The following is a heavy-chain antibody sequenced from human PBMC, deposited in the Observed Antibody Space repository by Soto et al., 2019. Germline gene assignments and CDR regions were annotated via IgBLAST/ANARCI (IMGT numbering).Heavy chain of an antibody. CDR1: GFTFSNYG. J-gene: IGHJ4*02. V-gene: IGHV3-30*03. CDR3: ARASRSISTEPPFDY. CDR2: ISYDGSNK. D-gene: IGHD2-21*01. Sequence: QVQLAESGGGVVQPGRSLRLSCAASGFTFSNYGMQWVRQAPGKGLEWVAVISYDGSNKYYEDSVKGRVTISRDNSKNTLSLTMNSLSPEDTAVYYCARASRSISTEPPFDYWGQGTLVTVSP.